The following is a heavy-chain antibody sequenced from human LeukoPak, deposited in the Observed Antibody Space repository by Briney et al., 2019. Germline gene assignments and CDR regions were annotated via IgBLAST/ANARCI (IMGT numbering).Heavy chain of an antibody. J-gene: IGHJ4*02. D-gene: IGHD2-21*01. CDR1: GFTPSSDA. V-gene: IGHV3-23*01. Sequence: GGSLRLSCSASGFTPSSDAMTTGPQAPGKGVGNVSAICGWGGRPYYADSVKVRFTISRDNSKNTMYLQMNSLRAEDTAVYYCAKDRTPLPKPTCGRNFHFDYWGQGTLVTVSS. CDR3: AKDRTPLPKPTCGRNFHFDY. CDR2: ICGWGGRP.